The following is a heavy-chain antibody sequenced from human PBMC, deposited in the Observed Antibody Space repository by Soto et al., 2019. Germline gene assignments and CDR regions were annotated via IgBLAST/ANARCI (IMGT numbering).Heavy chain of an antibody. D-gene: IGHD3-16*02. CDR1: GFTFSSYA. CDR2: ISGSGGST. CDR3: ANRDVWGSYRYHRDY. V-gene: IGHV3-23*01. Sequence: EVQLLESGGGLVQPGGSLRLSCAASGFTFSSYAMSWVRQAPGKGLEWVSAISGSGGSTYYADSVKGRFTISRDNSKTTLYLQMNSLRAEDTAVYYCANRDVWGSYRYHRDYWGQGTLVTVS. J-gene: IGHJ4*02.